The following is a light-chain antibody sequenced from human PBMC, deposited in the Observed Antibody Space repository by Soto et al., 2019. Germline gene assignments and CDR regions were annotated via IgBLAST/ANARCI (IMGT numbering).Light chain of an antibody. Sequence: QSALTQPASVSGSPGQSITISCTGTSSDVGAYNYVSWYQQHPGKVPKLMIYDVSDRPSGASNRFSGSKSGNTASLSISGPQAEGEVDYFCSSFARSNSYVFGTGTKLTVL. V-gene: IGLV2-14*03. CDR1: SSDVGAYNY. CDR2: DVS. CDR3: SSFARSNSYV. J-gene: IGLJ1*01.